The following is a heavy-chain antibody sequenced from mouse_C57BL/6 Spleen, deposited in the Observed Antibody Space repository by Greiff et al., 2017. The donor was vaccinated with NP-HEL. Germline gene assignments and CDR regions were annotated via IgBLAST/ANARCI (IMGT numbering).Heavy chain of an antibody. V-gene: IGHV1-26*01. J-gene: IGHJ3*01. CDR2: INPNNGGT. D-gene: IGHD2-4*01. CDR3: ARSEDYDPAWFAY. CDR1: GYTFTDYY. Sequence: EVQLQQSGPELVKPGASVKISCKASGYTFTDYYMNWVKQSHGKSLEWIGDINPNNGGTSYNQKFKGKATLTVDKSSSTAYMELRSLTSEDSAVYYCARSEDYDPAWFAYWGQGTLVTVSA.